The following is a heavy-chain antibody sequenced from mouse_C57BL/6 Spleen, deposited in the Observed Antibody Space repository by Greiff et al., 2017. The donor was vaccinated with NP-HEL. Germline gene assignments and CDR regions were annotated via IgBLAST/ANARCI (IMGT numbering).Heavy chain of an antibody. CDR2: IYPGDGDT. V-gene: IGHV1-82*01. D-gene: IGHD2-3*01. J-gene: IGHJ2*01. Sequence: QVQLQQSGPELVKPGASVKISCKASGYAFSSSWMNWVKQRPGKGPEWIGRIYPGDGDTNYNGKFKGKATLTADKSSSTAYMQLSSLTSEDSAVYFCAREDDGYLYWGQGTTLTVSS. CDR1: GYAFSSSW. CDR3: AREDDGYLY.